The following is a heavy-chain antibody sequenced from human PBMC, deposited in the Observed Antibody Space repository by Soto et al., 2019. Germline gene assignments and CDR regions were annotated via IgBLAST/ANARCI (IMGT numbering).Heavy chain of an antibody. CDR2: ISAYSGST. CDR1: GYSFTIYG. CDR3: ARNGGRSSPLDY. V-gene: IGHV1-18*01. D-gene: IGHD6-6*01. J-gene: IGHJ4*02. Sequence: QVQLVQSGAEVKKPGASVMVSCKASGYSFTIYGISWVRQAPGQGLEWMGWISAYSGSTDYAQKFQGRVTLTTDTSTTTAYMELRSLRSDDTGVYYCARNGGRSSPLDYWGQGTLVTVSS.